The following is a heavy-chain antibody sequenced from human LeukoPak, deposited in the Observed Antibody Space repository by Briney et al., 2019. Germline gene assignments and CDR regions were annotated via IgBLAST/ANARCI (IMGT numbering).Heavy chain of an antibody. CDR3: AREGQYYYGSGSYVLDY. D-gene: IGHD3-10*01. J-gene: IGHJ4*02. Sequence: SETLSLTCAVYGGSFSGYYWSWIRQPPGKGLEWIGEINHSGSTNYNPSLKSRVTISVDTSKNQFSLKLSSVTAADTAVYYCAREGQYYYGSGSYVLDYWGQGTLVTVSS. CDR2: INHSGST. CDR1: GGSFSGYY. V-gene: IGHV4-34*01.